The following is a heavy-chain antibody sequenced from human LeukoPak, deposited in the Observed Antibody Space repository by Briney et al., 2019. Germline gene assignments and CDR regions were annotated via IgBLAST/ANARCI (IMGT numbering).Heavy chain of an antibody. CDR1: GDSISSFY. D-gene: IGHD4-17*01. Sequence: SETLSLTCTVSGDSISSFYWSWIRQPAGKGLEWIGRIYTSGSTNYNPSLKSRVTMSVDTSKNQFSLKLSSVTAADMAVYYCARGTTVTTYMDVWGKGTTVTVSS. J-gene: IGHJ6*03. CDR3: ARGTTVTTYMDV. CDR2: IYTSGST. V-gene: IGHV4-4*07.